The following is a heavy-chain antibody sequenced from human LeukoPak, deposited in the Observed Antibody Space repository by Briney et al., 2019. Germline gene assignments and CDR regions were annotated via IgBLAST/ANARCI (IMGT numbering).Heavy chain of an antibody. V-gene: IGHV3-30*02. D-gene: IGHD4-11*01. CDR2: IRYDELQD. Sequence: GGSLRLSCAASGFTFSSYGMHWVRQAPGKGLEWVAFIRYDELQDYYADSVRGRFTISRDNSKSALYLQMGSLRPEDTAMYYCVRDFSNYVAFFDSWGQGVLVTVSS. J-gene: IGHJ4*02. CDR3: VRDFSNYVAFFDS. CDR1: GFTFSSYG.